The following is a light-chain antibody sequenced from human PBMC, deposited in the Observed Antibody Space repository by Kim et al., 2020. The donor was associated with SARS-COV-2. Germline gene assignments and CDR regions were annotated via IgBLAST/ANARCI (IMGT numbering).Light chain of an antibody. J-gene: IGLJ1*01. V-gene: IGLV2-14*01. CDR1: SSDVGGYSY. Sequence: QSALTQPASVSESPGQSITISCTGTSSDVGGYSYVSWYQQPPGKVPKLIIFDVNKRPSGVSDRFSGSKSGDTASLTISGLQAEDEADYYCSSYTTSGTYVFGTGTKV. CDR2: DVN. CDR3: SSYTTSGTYV.